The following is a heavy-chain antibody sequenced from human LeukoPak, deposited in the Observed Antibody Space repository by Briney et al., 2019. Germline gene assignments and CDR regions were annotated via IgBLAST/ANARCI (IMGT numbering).Heavy chain of an antibody. V-gene: IGHV4-4*07. CDR2: IYTSGST. D-gene: IGHD4-17*01. J-gene: IGHJ2*01. CDR1: GGSISSYY. Sequence: PSETLSLTCTVSGGSISSYYWSWIRQPAGKGLEWIGRIYTSGSTNYNPSLKSRITISVDTSKNQFSLKLASVTAADTAVYYCARDYNSVTHWFFDLWGRGTLVTVSP. CDR3: ARDYNSVTHWFFDL.